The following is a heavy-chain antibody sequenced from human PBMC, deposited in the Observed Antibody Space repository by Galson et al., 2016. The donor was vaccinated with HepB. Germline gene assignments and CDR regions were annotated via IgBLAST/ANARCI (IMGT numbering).Heavy chain of an antibody. CDR1: GFSLSTSV. CDR2: MSSDGRNT. CDR3: ARGRDHGEYADGAMDV. D-gene: IGHD4-17*01. V-gene: IGHV3-30*04. J-gene: IGHJ6*02. Sequence: SLRLSCAASGFSLSTSVINWVCQSPGKGLEWMAIMSSDGRNTYYADSVKGRFTISRDNTQSTIYFKMKHLTAEDTAVYHCARGRDHGEYADGAMDVWRQGTAVTVSS.